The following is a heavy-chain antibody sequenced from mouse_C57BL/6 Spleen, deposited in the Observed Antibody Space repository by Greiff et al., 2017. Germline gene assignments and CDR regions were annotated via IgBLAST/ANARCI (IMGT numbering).Heavy chain of an antibody. CDR2: INPSSGYT. V-gene: IGHV1-4*01. J-gene: IGHJ2*01. CDR3: ARRDITTVVATDY. D-gene: IGHD1-1*01. Sequence: VQLQESGAELARPGASVKMSCKASGYTFTSYTMHWVKQRPGQGLEWIGYINPSSGYTKYNQKFKDKATLTADKSSSTAYMQLSSLTSEDSAVYYCARRDITTVVATDYWGQGTTLTVSS. CDR1: GYTFTSYT.